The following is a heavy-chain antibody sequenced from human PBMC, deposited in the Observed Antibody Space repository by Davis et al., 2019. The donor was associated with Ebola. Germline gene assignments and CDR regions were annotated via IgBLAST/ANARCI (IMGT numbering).Heavy chain of an antibody. CDR2: ISVRSIT. J-gene: IGHJ5*02. D-gene: IGHD4-17*01. CDR3: AKVLPPTTLTTGWFDP. Sequence: GESLKISCAASGFIFSSYAMSWVRQAPGKGLEWVSSISVRSITYHADSVKGRFTISRDNSKNTLYLQMNSLRAEDTAVYYCAKVLPPTTLTTGWFDPWGQGTLVTVSS. V-gene: IGHV3-23*01. CDR1: GFIFSSYA.